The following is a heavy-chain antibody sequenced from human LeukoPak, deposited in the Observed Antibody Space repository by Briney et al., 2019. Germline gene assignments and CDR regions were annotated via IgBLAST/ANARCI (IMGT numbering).Heavy chain of an antibody. V-gene: IGHV3-53*01. Sequence: GGSLRLSCAASGFTVSSNYMSWVRQAPGKGLEWVSVIYSGGSTYYADSVKGRFTISRDNSKNTLYLQMNSLRAEDTAVYYCARDGAIVGATGDDAFYIWGQGTMVTVSS. CDR2: IYSGGST. CDR3: ARDGAIVGATGDDAFYI. D-gene: IGHD1-26*01. CDR1: GFTVSSNY. J-gene: IGHJ3*02.